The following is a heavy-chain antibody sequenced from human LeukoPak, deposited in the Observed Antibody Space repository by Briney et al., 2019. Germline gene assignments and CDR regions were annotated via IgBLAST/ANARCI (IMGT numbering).Heavy chain of an antibody. CDR1: GFTFSSYA. CDR2: IYSGGST. D-gene: IGHD1-26*01. J-gene: IGHJ4*02. Sequence: GGSLRLSCAASGFTFSSYAMSWVRQAPGKGLEWVSVIYSGGSTYYADSVKGRFTISRDNSKNTLYLQMNSLRAEDTAVYYCARGGPVGAYGYWGQGTLVTVSS. V-gene: IGHV3-53*01. CDR3: ARGGPVGAYGY.